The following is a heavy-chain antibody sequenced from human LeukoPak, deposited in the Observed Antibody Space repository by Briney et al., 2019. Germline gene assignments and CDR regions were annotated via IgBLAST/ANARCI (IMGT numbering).Heavy chain of an antibody. J-gene: IGHJ3*02. Sequence: GASVKVSCKASGYTFTSYYMHWVRQAPGQGLEWMGIINPSGGSTSYAQKFQGRVTMTRDTSTSTVYMELSSLRSEDTAVYYCARATGVPAANVGTIFGPVQHGAAFDIWGQGTMVTVSS. CDR3: ARATGVPAANVGTIFGPVQHGAAFDI. V-gene: IGHV1-46*03. CDR2: INPSGGST. CDR1: GYTFTSYY. D-gene: IGHD2-2*01.